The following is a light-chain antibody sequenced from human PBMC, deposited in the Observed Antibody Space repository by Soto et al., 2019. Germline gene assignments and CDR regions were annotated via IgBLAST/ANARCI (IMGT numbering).Light chain of an antibody. CDR3: QQYNNWPRT. CDR1: QSVSSN. V-gene: IGKV3-15*01. J-gene: IGKJ1*01. CDR2: GAS. Sequence: EIVMTQSPGTLSVSPGERATLSCRASQSVSSNLAWYQHKPGQAPRLLIYGASTRATGISARFSGSGSGTEITLTISSLQSEDFAVYFCQQYNNWPRTFGQGTKVEIK.